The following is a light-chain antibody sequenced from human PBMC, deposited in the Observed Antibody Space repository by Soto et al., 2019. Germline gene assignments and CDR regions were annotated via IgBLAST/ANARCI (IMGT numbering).Light chain of an antibody. V-gene: IGKV3-15*01. CDR1: QSVSSN. CDR3: QQYHNWPIT. J-gene: IGKJ5*01. CDR2: DAS. Sequence: EVMMSQSPATLSVSTGGRATLSCSASQSVSSNLAWYQQRPGQAPRILMYDASTRATGISARFSGSGSGTEFTLTISSLQSEDFAVYYCQQYHNWPITFGQGTRLEI.